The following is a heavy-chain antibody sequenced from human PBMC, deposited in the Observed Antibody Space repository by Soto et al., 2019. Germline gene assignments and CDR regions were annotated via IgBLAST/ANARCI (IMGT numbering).Heavy chain of an antibody. D-gene: IGHD3-16*01. J-gene: IGHJ4*02. V-gene: IGHV4-59*01. CDR1: GGSISNFY. Sequence: PSETLSLTCTVSGGSISNFYWSWIRQPPGKGLEWIGYVYYTGSTSYNPSLKRRVTFSADSSRGQFSLRLRSVTAADTAVYYCARMRGLGEISPYLDDWGQGALVTVSS. CDR2: VYYTGST. CDR3: ARMRGLGEISPYLDD.